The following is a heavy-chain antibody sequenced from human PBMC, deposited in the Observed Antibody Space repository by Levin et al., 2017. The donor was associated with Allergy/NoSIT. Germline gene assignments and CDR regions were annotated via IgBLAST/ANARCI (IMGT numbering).Heavy chain of an antibody. CDR1: GFSFSSYW. D-gene: IGHD4-17*01. CDR3: ARGGYDGDYLCDY. Sequence: AGGSLRLSCAASGFSFSSYWMSWVRQAPGKGLEWVASIKTDGTEKHYGDSVTGRFTISRDNARNSLNLELNGLRVEDTGVYYCARGGYDGDYLCDYWGQGTVVTVSS. J-gene: IGHJ4*02. V-gene: IGHV3-7*04. CDR2: IKTDGTEK.